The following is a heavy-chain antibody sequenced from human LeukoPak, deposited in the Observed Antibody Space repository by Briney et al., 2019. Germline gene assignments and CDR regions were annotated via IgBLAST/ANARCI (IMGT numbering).Heavy chain of an antibody. J-gene: IGHJ5*01. V-gene: IGHV3-30*18. Sequence: GRSLRLSCAASGFTFSSYGMHWVRQAPGKGLEWVAVISYDGSNKYYADSVKGRFTISRDNSKNTLYLQMNSLRAEDTAVYYCAKGYRYQLLGTFDSWGQGKLVTVSS. D-gene: IGHD2-2*01. CDR3: AKGYRYQLLGTFDS. CDR1: GFTFSSYG. CDR2: ISYDGSNK.